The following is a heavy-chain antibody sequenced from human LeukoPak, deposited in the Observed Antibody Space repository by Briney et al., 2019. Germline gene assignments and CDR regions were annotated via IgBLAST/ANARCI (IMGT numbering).Heavy chain of an antibody. CDR2: IYYSGST. J-gene: IGHJ4*02. CDR1: GGSISSSSYY. CDR3: ARPRRGSTSWAGSSSWSTFDY. V-gene: IGHV4-39*01. D-gene: IGHD2-2*01. Sequence: SETLSLTCTVSGGSISSSSYYWGWIRQPPGKGLEWIGSIYYSGSTYYNPSLKSRVTISVDTSKNQFSLKLSSVTAADTAVYYCARPRRGSTSWAGSSSWSTFDYWGQGTLVTVSS.